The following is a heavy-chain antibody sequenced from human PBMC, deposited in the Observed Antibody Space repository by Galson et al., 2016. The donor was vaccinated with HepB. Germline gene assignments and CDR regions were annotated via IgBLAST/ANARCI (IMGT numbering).Heavy chain of an antibody. CDR2: TIPLFDTT. CDR3: ASRGYCGGYCYSSYFEW. D-gene: IGHD2-21*02. J-gene: IGHJ4*02. CDR1: GDSFTNYA. V-gene: IGHV1-69*06. Sequence: SVKVSCKVSGDSFTNYAISWLRQAPGQGPEWLGGTIPLFDTTHYAQKFQGRVTITADKSTSTAFMEMRSLKSEDTAFYFCASRGYCGGYCYSSYFEWWGQGTLVTVSS.